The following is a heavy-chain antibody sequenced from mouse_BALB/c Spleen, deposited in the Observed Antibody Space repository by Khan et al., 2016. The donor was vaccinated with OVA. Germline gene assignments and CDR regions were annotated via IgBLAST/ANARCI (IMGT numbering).Heavy chain of an antibody. D-gene: IGHD4-1*02. Sequence: QIQLVQSGPELKKPGETVKISCKASGYTFTNYGMNWVKQAPGKGLKWMGWINTYTGQPTYADDFKGRFAFSLETSASTAYFQINNRKDEDTATYFCARSNSYWYVDVWGAGTTVTVSS. CDR3: ARSNSYWYVDV. CDR1: GYTFTNYG. J-gene: IGHJ1*01. V-gene: IGHV9-3-1*01. CDR2: INTYTGQP.